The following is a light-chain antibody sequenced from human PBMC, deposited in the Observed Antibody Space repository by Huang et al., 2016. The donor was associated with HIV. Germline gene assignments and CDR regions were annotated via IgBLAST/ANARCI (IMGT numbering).Light chain of an antibody. Sequence: DIQMTQSPSSLSASVGDRVTITCRASQGITKSLVWYQQKPGKAPKLLRVATSRLERGVPSRFSGSGSGTDFTLTISSLQPEDFATYYCQQYYNTPYTFGQGTKLEIK. V-gene: IGKV1-NL1*01. CDR1: QGITKS. CDR2: ATS. CDR3: QQYYNTPYT. J-gene: IGKJ2*01.